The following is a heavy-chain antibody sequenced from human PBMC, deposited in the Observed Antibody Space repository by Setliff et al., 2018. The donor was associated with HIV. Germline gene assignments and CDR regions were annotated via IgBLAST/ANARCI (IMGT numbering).Heavy chain of an antibody. V-gene: IGHV3-53*01. D-gene: IGHD2-15*01. CDR1: ELTVTTNY. CDR3: AREDYSAGAVDV. CDR2: IYSGGDT. Sequence: PGGSLRLSCAAYELTVTTNYLSWVRQAPGKGLEWVSAIYSGGDTFYADSVKGRFTISRDSSKNTLSLQMDSLRADETAMYYCAREDYSAGAVDVWGPGTLVTVSS. J-gene: IGHJ3*01.